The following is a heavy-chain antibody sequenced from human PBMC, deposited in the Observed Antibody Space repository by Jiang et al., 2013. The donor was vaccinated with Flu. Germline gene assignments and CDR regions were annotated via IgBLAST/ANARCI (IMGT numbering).Heavy chain of an antibody. D-gene: IGHD3-16*01. V-gene: IGHV1-46*01. CDR2: INPSGGGT. CDR3: ARDLRELGWG. CDR1: GYTFSSYY. J-gene: IGHJ4*02. Sequence: SGAEVKKPGASVKVSCKASGYTFSSYYMHWVRQAPGQGLEWMGIINPSGGGTSYAQKFQGRVTMTRDTSTSTVYMELSSLRSEDTAVYYCARDLRELGWGWGLGTLVTVSS.